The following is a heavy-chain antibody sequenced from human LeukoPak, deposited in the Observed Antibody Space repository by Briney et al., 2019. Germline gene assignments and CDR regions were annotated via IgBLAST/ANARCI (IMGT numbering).Heavy chain of an antibody. J-gene: IGHJ4*02. CDR3: ARDKGDYDTSGSLFVF. Sequence: GGSPRLSCAVSGFTFSSYAMSWVRQAPGKGLEWVANIKQDGSEKYYVDSVKGRFTISRDNAKNSLFLQMNSLRAEDTAVYYCARDKGDYDTSGSLFVFGGQGTLVTVSS. D-gene: IGHD3-22*01. CDR2: IKQDGSEK. V-gene: IGHV3-7*03. CDR1: GFTFSSYA.